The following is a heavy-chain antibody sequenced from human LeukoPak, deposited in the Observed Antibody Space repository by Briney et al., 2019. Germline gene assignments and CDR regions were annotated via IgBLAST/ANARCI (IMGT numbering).Heavy chain of an antibody. CDR2: INPNSGGT. CDR3: ARDPTGSLYFDY. Sequence: VASVKVSCKASGYTFTGYYMHWVRQAPGQGLEWMGWINPNSGGTNYAQKFQGRVTMTRDTSISTAYMELSRLRSDDTAVYFCARDPTGSLYFDYWGQGTLVTVSS. CDR1: GYTFTGYY. J-gene: IGHJ4*02. V-gene: IGHV1-2*02.